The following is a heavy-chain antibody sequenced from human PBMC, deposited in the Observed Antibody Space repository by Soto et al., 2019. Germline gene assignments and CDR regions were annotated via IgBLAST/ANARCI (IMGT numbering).Heavy chain of an antibody. J-gene: IGHJ1*01. D-gene: IGHD5-12*01. CDR3: ARDGDGYDH. CDR2: IYYSGGT. V-gene: IGHV4-61*08. CDR1: GGSISSGGYS. Sequence: PSETLSLTCAVSGGSISSGGYSWGWIRQPPGKGLEWIGYIYYSGGTSYNPSLKSRVTISVDTSKNQFSLKLSSVTASDTAVYYCARDGDGYDHWGPGTLGTGSS.